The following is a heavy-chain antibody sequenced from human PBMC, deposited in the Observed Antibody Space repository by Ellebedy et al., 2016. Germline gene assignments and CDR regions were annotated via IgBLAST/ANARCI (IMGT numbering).Heavy chain of an antibody. CDR1: GGSVSSDY. J-gene: IGHJ4*02. V-gene: IGHV4-59*02. D-gene: IGHD2-21*01. CDR3: ARGLTPHFDS. CDR2: VFHTGTT. Sequence: SETLSLTCNVSGGSVSSDYWNWIRRPPGKGLEWIGYVFHTGTTNYNPSLKSRVTMSLDTSNNQFSLKLTSVTAADTGVYYCARGLTPHFDSWGQGTLVTVSS.